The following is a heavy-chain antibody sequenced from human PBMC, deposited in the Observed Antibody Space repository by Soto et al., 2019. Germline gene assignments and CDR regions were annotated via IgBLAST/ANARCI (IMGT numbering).Heavy chain of an antibody. D-gene: IGHD1-1*01. J-gene: IGHJ6*03. CDR3: ARDLQPLLDQYYMDV. CDR2: IWYDGSNK. V-gene: IGHV3-33*01. CDR1: GFTFSSYG. Sequence: QVQLVESGGGVVQPGRSLRLSCAASGFTFSSYGMHWVRQAPGKGLEWVAVIWYDGSNKYYADSVKGRFTISRDNSKNTLYLQMNSLRAEDRAVYYCARDLQPLLDQYYMDVWGKGTTVTVSS.